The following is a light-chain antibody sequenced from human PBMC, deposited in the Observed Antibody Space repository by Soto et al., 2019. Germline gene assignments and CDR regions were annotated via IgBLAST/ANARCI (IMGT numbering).Light chain of an antibody. V-gene: IGKV3-15*01. J-gene: IGKJ5*01. CDR3: QQYNNCQIT. CDR2: GAS. CDR1: QSVSSN. Sequence: EIVMTQSPAALSVSQGERATLSCRASQSVSSNLAWYQQKPGQAPRLLIYGASTRATGIPARFSGSGSGTEFTLTISSLQSEDFAVYYCQQYNNCQITCGQGTGLEIK.